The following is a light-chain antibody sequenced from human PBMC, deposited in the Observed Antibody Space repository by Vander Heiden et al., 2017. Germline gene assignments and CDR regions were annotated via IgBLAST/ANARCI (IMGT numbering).Light chain of an antibody. J-gene: IGKJ1*01. Sequence: IVLTTSPATLSLYPGACATLSCRASLSVSSSLAWYHQKHGQAPRLLIYYAANRATGIPARFIGSGSWTDFSLANISLEPKDFAVYYYQQRSNWRWTFGQGTKVEIK. CDR1: LSVSSS. CDR2: YAA. V-gene: IGKV3-11*01. CDR3: QQRSNWRWT.